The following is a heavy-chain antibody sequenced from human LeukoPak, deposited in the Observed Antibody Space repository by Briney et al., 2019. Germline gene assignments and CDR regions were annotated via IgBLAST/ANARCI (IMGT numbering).Heavy chain of an antibody. CDR2: IYYSGST. D-gene: IGHD3-3*01. Sequence: SVTLSLTCTVTGGSISSGDYYWSWIRQPPGKGLEWIGYIYYSGSTYYNPSLKSRVTISVDTSKNQISLNLSSVTAADTAVYYSLRSGYGIDYWGQGTLVTVSS. CDR1: GGSISSGDYY. CDR3: LRSGYGIDY. J-gene: IGHJ4*02. V-gene: IGHV4-30-4*08.